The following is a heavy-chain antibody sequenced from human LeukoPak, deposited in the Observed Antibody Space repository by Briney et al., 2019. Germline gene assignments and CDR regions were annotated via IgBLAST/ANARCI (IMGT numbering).Heavy chain of an antibody. J-gene: IGHJ5*02. V-gene: IGHV4-34*01. CDR2: VNHSGAT. D-gene: IGHD3-10*01. Sequence: SETLSLTCAVYGGSFSGYYWSWIRQSPGKGLEWIGEVNHSGATNYNPSLKSRGTISVDTSKNQFSLKLSSVTAADTAVYYCARRYGSGSYYNWFDPWGQGTLVTVSS. CDR1: GGSFSGYY. CDR3: ARRYGSGSYYNWFDP.